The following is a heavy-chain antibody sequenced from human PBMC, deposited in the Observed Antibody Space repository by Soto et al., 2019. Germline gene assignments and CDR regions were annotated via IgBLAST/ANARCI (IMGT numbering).Heavy chain of an antibody. V-gene: IGHV4-39*01. D-gene: IGHD2-8*01. J-gene: IGHJ4*02. Sequence: QLQLRESGPGLVKPSETLSLTCSVSGDSIISSIYYWGWIRQPPGKGLVWIATIYYSGSTYYNPSLKNRVTISVDTSKNQFSLKLTSVTAADTAVYYCAGHELVRGTSGYFDYWGQGSLVTVSS. CDR1: GDSIISSIYY. CDR2: IYYSGST. CDR3: AGHELVRGTSGYFDY.